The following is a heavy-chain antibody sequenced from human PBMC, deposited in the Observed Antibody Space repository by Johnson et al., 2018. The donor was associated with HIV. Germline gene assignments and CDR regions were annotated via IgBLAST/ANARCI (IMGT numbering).Heavy chain of an antibody. J-gene: IGHJ3*02. CDR2: IRYDGSNK. V-gene: IGHV3-30*02. Sequence: QVQLVESGGGVVQPGGSLRLSCAASGFTFSSYGMHWVRQAPGKGLEWVAFIRYDGSNKYYADSVKGRFTISRDNSKNTLYLQMNSLRAEDTAVYYGAKERRIVVVRDAFDIWGQGTMVTVSS. D-gene: IGHD3-22*01. CDR1: GFTFSSYG. CDR3: AKERRIVVVRDAFDI.